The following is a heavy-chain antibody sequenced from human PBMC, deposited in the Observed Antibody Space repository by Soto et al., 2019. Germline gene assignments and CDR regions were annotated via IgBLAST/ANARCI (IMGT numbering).Heavy chain of an antibody. CDR2: IWYDGSNK. Sequence: GGSLRLSCAASGFTFSSYGMHWVRQAPGKGLEWVAVIWYDGSNKYYADSVKGRFTISRDNSKNTLYLQMNSLRAEDTAVYYCAKDRSGRSDYFDYWGQGTLVTVSS. CDR1: GFTFSSYG. CDR3: AKDRSGRSDYFDY. V-gene: IGHV3-30*02. J-gene: IGHJ4*02. D-gene: IGHD3-16*02.